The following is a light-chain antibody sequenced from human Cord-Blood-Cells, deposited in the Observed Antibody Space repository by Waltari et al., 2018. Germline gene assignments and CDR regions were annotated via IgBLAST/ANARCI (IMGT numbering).Light chain of an antibody. J-gene: IGKJ5*01. CDR3: QQRSNWPPIT. Sequence: EIVLTQYPATLSLSSGDREALPCRASQSVSSYLAWYQQKPGQAPRLLIYDASNRATGIPARFSGSGSGTDFTLTISSLEPEDFAVYYCQQRSNWPPITFGQGTRLEIK. CDR2: DAS. CDR1: QSVSSY. V-gene: IGKV3-11*01.